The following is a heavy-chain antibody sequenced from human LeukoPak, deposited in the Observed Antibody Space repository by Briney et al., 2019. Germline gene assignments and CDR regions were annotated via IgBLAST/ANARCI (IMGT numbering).Heavy chain of an antibody. CDR1: GFTFSSYW. CDR3: ARDYDILTGCYYYMDV. J-gene: IGHJ6*03. CDR2: IKQDGSEK. V-gene: IGHV3-7*01. Sequence: GGSLRLSCAASGFTFSSYWMSWVRQAPGKGLEWGANIKQDGSEKYYVDSVKGRFTISRDSAKNSLYLQMNSLRAEDTAVYYCARDYDILTGCYYYMDVWGKGTTVTVSS. D-gene: IGHD3-9*01.